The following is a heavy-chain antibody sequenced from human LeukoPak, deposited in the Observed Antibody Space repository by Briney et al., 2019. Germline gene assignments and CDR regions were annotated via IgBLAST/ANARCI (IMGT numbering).Heavy chain of an antibody. CDR3: ARVLQWGFFDY. CDR2: ISYIGTT. D-gene: IGHD2-15*01. J-gene: IGHJ4*02. V-gene: IGHV4-59*08. CDR1: GGSISSSY. Sequence: SETLSLTCTVSGGSISSSYWSWIRQPPGKGLEWIGYISYIGTTNYNPSLKSRVTISVDTSSNQFSLKLSSVTAADTAVYYCARVLQWGFFDYWGQGTLVTVSS.